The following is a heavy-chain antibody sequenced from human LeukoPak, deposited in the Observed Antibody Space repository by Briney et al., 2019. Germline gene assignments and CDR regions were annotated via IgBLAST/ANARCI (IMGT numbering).Heavy chain of an antibody. J-gene: IGHJ4*02. Sequence: PGRSLRLSCAASGFTFSSYAMSWVSHAPRKGLEWVSAISGSGGSTYYADSVKGRFTISRDNSKNTLHLQMNSLRAENTAVYYCAKDRVLGATDVFDYWGQGALVTVSS. CDR1: GFTFSSYA. CDR2: ISGSGGST. V-gene: IGHV3-23*01. D-gene: IGHD1-26*01. CDR3: AKDRVLGATDVFDY.